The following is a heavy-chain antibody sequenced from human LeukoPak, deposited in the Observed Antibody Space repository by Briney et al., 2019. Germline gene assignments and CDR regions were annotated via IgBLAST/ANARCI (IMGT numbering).Heavy chain of an antibody. D-gene: IGHD3-10*01. V-gene: IGHV3-7*01. CDR2: IRQDESER. CDR3: ARLSAYYYGSYFYYYMDV. Sequence: SGGSLRLSCVGSGFTFTTYWMSWVRQAPGKGPEWVANIRQDESERYFADSVKGRFTISRDNAKKSVYLHMSSLRAEDTALYYCARLSAYYYGSYFYYYMDVWGKGTTVTVSS. CDR1: GFTFTTYW. J-gene: IGHJ6*03.